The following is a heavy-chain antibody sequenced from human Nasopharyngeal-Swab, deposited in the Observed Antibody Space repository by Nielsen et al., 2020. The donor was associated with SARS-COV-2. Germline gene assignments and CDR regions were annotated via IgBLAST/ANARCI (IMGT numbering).Heavy chain of an antibody. V-gene: IGHV4-59*12. CDR1: GFTFTTYG. J-gene: IGHJ4*02. D-gene: IGHD3/OR15-3a*01. CDR2: VYYSGTT. Sequence: GSLRLSCAASGFTFTTYGMNWVRQPPGKGLEWIGSVYYSGTTHYNPSLKSRVTVSVGTSKNQFSLKLNSVSAADTAVYYCVSERFVDWLPFDTWGQGTLVTVSS. CDR3: VSERFVDWLPFDT.